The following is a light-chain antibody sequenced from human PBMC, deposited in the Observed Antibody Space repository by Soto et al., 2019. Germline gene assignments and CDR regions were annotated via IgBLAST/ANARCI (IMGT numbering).Light chain of an antibody. CDR3: QQRSTWPLT. CDR1: QNVGGY. Sequence: EIVLTQSPATLSLSPGDRATLSCRASQNVGGYLAWYQQNPGQAPRLLIYDASNRATGIPARFSGSGSGTDFSLTISSLEPEDLAVYYCQQRSTWPLTFGGGTKVEIK. J-gene: IGKJ4*01. CDR2: DAS. V-gene: IGKV3-11*01.